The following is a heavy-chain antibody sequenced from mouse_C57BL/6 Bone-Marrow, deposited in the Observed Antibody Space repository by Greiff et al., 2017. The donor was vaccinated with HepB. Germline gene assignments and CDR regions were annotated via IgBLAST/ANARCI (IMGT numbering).Heavy chain of an antibody. D-gene: IGHD2-4*01. CDR2: IDPANGNT. V-gene: IGHV14-3*01. CDR1: GFNIKNTY. Sequence: VQLQQSVAELVRPGASVKLSCTASGFNIKNTYMHWVKQRPEQGLEWIGRIDPANGNTKYAPKFQGKATITADTSSKPAYLQLSSLTSEDTAIYYCASPSDYDRLAWFAYWGQGTLVTVSA. J-gene: IGHJ3*01. CDR3: ASPSDYDRLAWFAY.